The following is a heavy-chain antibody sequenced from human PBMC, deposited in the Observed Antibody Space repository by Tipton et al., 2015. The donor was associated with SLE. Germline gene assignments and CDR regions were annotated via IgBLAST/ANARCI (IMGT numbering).Heavy chain of an antibody. CDR3: ARDVTFAIGAMGLKNY. CDR2: MRQDGSEQ. V-gene: IGHV3-7*01. CDR1: GFSLRNYW. D-gene: IGHD2-21*01. Sequence: SLRLSCAASGFSLRNYWMSWVRQAPGKGLEWVANMRQDGSEQNYVDSVKGRFTMSRDTAKNVVFLQMITLRAEDTAVYYCARDVTFAIGAMGLKNYWGQGTPVTVSS. J-gene: IGHJ4*02.